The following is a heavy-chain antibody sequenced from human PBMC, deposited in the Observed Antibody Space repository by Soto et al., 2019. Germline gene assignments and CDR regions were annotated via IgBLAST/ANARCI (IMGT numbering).Heavy chain of an antibody. J-gene: IGHJ4*02. D-gene: IGHD3-10*01. V-gene: IGHV1-2*02. CDR2: INPNGGVT. CDR1: GYAFIDHY. Sequence: ASVKVSCKASGYAFIDHYIHWLRQAPGQGLQWMGWINPNGGVTKVSQKFQGRVTMTGDTSINTVYMDLGGLTSDDMAVYYCARDLNPYFGPGSLPGFSDYRGPGPLVAVSS. CDR3: ARDLNPYFGPGSLPGFSDY.